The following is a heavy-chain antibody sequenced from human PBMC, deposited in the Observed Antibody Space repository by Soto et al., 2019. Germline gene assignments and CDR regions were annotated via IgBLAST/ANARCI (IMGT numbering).Heavy chain of an antibody. CDR1: GYIFTNYA. D-gene: IGHD4-17*01. J-gene: IGHJ2*01. V-gene: IGHV1-3*01. CDR3: AIRTEEGTTTPSDWYIAF. Sequence: QVQFVQSGAEVKKPGASVKVSCKASGYIFTNYAIHWVRQAPGQSLEWMGWINAVNGNTKYSQNFQGRVTISRDTAASKAYMELSSLRSEDTAVYSCAIRTEEGTTTPSDWYIAFWGRGTLVTVSS. CDR2: INAVNGNT.